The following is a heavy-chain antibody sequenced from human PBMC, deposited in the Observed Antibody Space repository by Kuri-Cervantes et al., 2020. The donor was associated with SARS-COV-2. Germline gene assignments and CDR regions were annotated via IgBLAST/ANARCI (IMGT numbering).Heavy chain of an antibody. CDR3: ARDKVTAIPNNYYYYGMDV. Sequence: GSLRLSCAVSGGSISSSNWWSWVRQPPGKGLEWIGEIYHSGSTNYNPSLKSRVTISVDKSKNQFSLKLSSVTAADTAVYYCARDKVTAIPNNYYYYGMDVWGQGTTVTVSS. CDR2: IYHSGST. V-gene: IGHV4-4*02. CDR1: GGSISSSNW. J-gene: IGHJ6*02. D-gene: IGHD2-21*02.